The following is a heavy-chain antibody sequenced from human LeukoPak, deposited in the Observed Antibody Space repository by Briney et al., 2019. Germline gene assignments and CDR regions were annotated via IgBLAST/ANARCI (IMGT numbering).Heavy chain of an antibody. D-gene: IGHD3-22*01. CDR2: IRSKVNGYAT. Sequence: GGSLRLSCAASGFTFSGSAMHWVRQASGKGLEWVGRIRSKVNGYATAYAASVKGRFTISRDDSKNTANLQMNSLKTEDTGVYYCTRERKYYYDSSGYFDYWGQGTLVTVSS. CDR1: GFTFSGSA. V-gene: IGHV3-73*01. J-gene: IGHJ4*02. CDR3: TRERKYYYDSSGYFDY.